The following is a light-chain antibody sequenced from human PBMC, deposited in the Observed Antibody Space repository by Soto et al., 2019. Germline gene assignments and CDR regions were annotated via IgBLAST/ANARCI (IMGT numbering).Light chain of an antibody. CDR2: GTF. V-gene: IGKV3-20*01. CDR3: QLCGSSCT. CDR1: QSDSRKY. J-gene: IGKJ1*01. Sequence: EIVLTQSPGTLSLSPGERATLSCRASQSDSRKYVGWYQQKPGQARRLLIDGTFRGATGIPDRFSGSGSGTDFTLTISSLEPEDYAVYYCQLCGSSCTFGPGTKVEIK.